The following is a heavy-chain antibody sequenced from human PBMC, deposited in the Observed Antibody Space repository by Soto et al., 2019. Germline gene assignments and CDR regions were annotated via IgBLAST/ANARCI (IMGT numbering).Heavy chain of an antibody. J-gene: IGHJ4*02. CDR2: IWYDGSNK. CDR3: ARNSYGFIETGGDY. V-gene: IGHV3-33*01. D-gene: IGHD5-18*01. Sequence: QVQLVESGGGVVQPGRSLRLSCAASGFTFSSYGMHWVRQAPGKGLEWVAVIWYDGSNKYYADSVKGRFTISRDNSKNTLYLQMNSLSAEVTAVYYCARNSYGFIETGGDYWGQGTLVTVSS. CDR1: GFTFSSYG.